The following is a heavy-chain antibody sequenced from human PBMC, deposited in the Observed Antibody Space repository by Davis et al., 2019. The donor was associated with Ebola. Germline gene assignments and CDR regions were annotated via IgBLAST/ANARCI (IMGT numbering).Heavy chain of an antibody. CDR1: GFIFSSYG. J-gene: IGHJ3*02. CDR3: AIAQGLVGATGKETFDI. Sequence: GESLKISCAASGFIFSSYGMHWVRQAPGKGLEWVAVISYDGSNKYYADSVKGRFTISRDNSKNTLYLQMNSLRAEDTAVYYCAIAQGLVGATGKETFDIWGQGTMVTVSS. D-gene: IGHD1-26*01. CDR2: ISYDGSNK. V-gene: IGHV3-30*03.